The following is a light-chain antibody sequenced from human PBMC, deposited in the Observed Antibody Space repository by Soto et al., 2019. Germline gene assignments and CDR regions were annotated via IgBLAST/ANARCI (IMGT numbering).Light chain of an antibody. CDR3: VSYATSTTLYV. CDR1: SSDVGTYKY. Sequence: QSALTQPASVSGSPGQSITISCTGTSSDVGTYKYVSWYQQLPGKAPKLMIYEVSNRPSGVSNRFSGSKSGNTASLTISGLQAEDEADYYCVSYATSTTLYVFGSGTKLTVL. CDR2: EVS. V-gene: IGLV2-14*01. J-gene: IGLJ1*01.